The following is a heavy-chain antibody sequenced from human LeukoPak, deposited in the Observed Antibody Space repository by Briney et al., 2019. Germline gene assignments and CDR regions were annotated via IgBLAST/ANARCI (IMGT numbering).Heavy chain of an antibody. V-gene: IGHV3-11*01. CDR3: ARHATQLLRYYYYYYMDV. CDR2: ISSSGSTI. J-gene: IGHJ6*03. CDR1: GFTFGDYY. Sequence: PGGSLRLSCTASGFTFGDYYMSWIRQAPGKGLEWVSYISSSGSTIYYADSVKGRFTISRDNAKNSLYLQMNSLRAEDTAVYYCARHATQLLRYYYYYYMDVWGKGTTVTVSS. D-gene: IGHD2-15*01.